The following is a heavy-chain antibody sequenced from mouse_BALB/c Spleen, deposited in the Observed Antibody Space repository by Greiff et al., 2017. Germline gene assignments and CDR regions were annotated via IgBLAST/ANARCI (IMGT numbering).Heavy chain of an antibody. V-gene: IGHV5-4*02. CDR1: GFTFSDYY. Sequence: EVMLVESGGGLVKPGGSLKLSCAASGFTFSDYYMYWVRQTPEKRLEWVATISDGGSYTYYPDSVKGRFTISRDNAKNNLYLQMSSLKSEDTAMYYCARDYYYGSFYAMDYWGQGTSVTVSS. CDR3: ARDYYYGSFYAMDY. J-gene: IGHJ4*01. D-gene: IGHD1-1*01. CDR2: ISDGGSYT.